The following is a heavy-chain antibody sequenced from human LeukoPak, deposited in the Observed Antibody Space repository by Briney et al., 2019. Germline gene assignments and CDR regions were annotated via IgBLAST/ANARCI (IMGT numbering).Heavy chain of an antibody. CDR1: GFTFSSYA. J-gene: IGHJ4*02. Sequence: GGSLRLSCAASGFTFSSYAMSWVRQAPGKGLEWVSAISGSGGSTYYADSVKGRFTISRDNSKNTLSLQMHSLRAEDTAVYYCAKLGGIYCGSTSCYTTDDYWGQGTLVTVSS. CDR3: AKLGGIYCGSTSCYTTDDY. D-gene: IGHD2-2*02. CDR2: ISGSGGST. V-gene: IGHV3-23*01.